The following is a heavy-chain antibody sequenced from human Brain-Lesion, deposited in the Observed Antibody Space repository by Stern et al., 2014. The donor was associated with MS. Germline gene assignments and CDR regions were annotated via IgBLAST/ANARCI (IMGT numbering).Heavy chain of an antibody. CDR2: IYYSGST. CDR1: GGSISSGDYY. Sequence: DQLAESGPGLVKPSQTLSLTCTVSGGSISSGDYYWSWIRQTPGKGLEYIGYIYYSGSTYYNPSLESRVIISVDTSKNQFSLKLTSVTAADTAVYYCAREGHGFWNNFRQSGYYYYGMDVWGQGTTVIVSS. D-gene: IGHD1-1*01. CDR3: AREGHGFWNNFRQSGYYYYGMDV. V-gene: IGHV4-30-4*01. J-gene: IGHJ6*02.